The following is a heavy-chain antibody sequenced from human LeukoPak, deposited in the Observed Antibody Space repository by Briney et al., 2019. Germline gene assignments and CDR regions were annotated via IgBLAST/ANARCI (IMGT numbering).Heavy chain of an antibody. V-gene: IGHV4-59*01. J-gene: IGHJ5*02. CDR1: GVSISSYY. CDR2: IYYSGST. CDR3: AREGELSRFDP. Sequence: SETLSLTCSVSGVSISSYYWSGIRHPPGGGLEWIGYIYYSGSTNYNPSLKSRVTISVDTPKNQFSLKLSSVTAADTAVYYCAREGELSRFDPWGQGTLVTVSS. D-gene: IGHD3-16*02.